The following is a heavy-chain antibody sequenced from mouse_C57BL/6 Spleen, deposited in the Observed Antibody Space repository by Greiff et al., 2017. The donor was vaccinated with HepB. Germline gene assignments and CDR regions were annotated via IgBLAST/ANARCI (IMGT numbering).Heavy chain of an antibody. J-gene: IGHJ2*01. CDR1: GFSLTSYG. CDR3: ARTYYSNYDYFDY. D-gene: IGHD2-5*01. CDR2: IWSGGST. V-gene: IGHV2-2*01. Sequence: VKLQESGPGLVQPSQSLSITCTVSGFSLTSYGVHWVRQSPGKGLEWLGVIWSGGSTDYNAAFISRLSISNDNSKSQVFFKMNSLQADDTAIYYCARTYYSNYDYFDYWGQGTTLTVSS.